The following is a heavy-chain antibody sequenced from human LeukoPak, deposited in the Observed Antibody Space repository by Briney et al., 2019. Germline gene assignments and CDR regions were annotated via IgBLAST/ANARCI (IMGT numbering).Heavy chain of an antibody. D-gene: IGHD3-3*01. CDR3: ARVDYDFWSGYYPFAYYYYGMDV. CDR2: IYPGDSDT. Sequence: GESLKISCKGSGYSFTSYWIGWVRQTPGKGLEWMGIIYPGDSDTRYSPSFQGQVTISADKSISTAYLQWSSLKASDTAMYYCARVDYDFWSGYYPFAYYYYGMDVWGQGTTVTVSS. CDR1: GYSFTSYW. J-gene: IGHJ6*02. V-gene: IGHV5-51*01.